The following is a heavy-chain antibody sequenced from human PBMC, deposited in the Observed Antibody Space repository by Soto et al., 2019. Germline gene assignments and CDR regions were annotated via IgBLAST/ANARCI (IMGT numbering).Heavy chain of an antibody. V-gene: IGHV1-8*01. J-gene: IGHJ6*03. CDR2: MNPNSGNT. Sequence: GASVKVSCKASGYTFTSYDINWVRQANGQGLEWMGWMNPNSGNTGYAQKFQGRVTMTRNTSISTAYMELSSLRSEDTAVYYCARLSGKAVEVLLWFGEANYYYYLDVWGKGTTVTVSS. CDR3: ARLSGKAVEVLLWFGEANYYYYLDV. D-gene: IGHD3-10*01. CDR1: GYTFTSYD.